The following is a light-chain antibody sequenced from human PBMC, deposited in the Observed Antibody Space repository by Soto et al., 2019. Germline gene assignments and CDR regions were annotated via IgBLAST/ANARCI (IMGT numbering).Light chain of an antibody. V-gene: IGKV3-11*01. Sequence: SQYPGALSLSQGDRSTLSCGGGQSVSSSYFAWYQQKPGQAPSLRIYDASNRATGIPARLSGSGSGTDFTLTLSSLEPQPFAVSYCHQRSNWPPKITFGQRTRLEIK. CDR3: HQRSNWPPKIT. J-gene: IGKJ5*01. CDR2: DAS. CDR1: QSVSSSY.